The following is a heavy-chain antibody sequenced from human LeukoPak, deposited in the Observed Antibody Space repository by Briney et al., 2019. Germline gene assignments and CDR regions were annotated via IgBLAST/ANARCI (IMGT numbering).Heavy chain of an antibody. CDR2: IYHSGGT. CDR1: GGSISSGNW. V-gene: IGHV4-4*02. CDR3: AREGPSGDFDY. D-gene: IGHD2-8*02. Sequence: PSETLSLTCAVSGGSISSGNWWSWVRQPPGKGLEWIGEIYHSGGTNYNPSLKSRVTISVDTSKNQFSLKLSSVTAADTAVYYCAREGPSGDFDYWGQGTLVTVS. J-gene: IGHJ4*02.